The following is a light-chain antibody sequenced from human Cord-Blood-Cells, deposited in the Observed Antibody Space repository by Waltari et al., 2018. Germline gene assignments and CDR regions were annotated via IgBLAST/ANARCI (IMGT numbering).Light chain of an antibody. V-gene: IGLV2-14*01. CDR2: DVS. CDR1: SSDVGGYNY. Sequence: QSALTQPASVSGSPGQSITISCTGTSSDVGGYNYVSWYQQHPGKAPKLMIYDVSKRRSGVSNRVSGSKSGNTASLTISGLQAGDEADYYCSSYTSSSTWVFGGGTKLTVL. CDR3: SSYTSSSTWV. J-gene: IGLJ3*02.